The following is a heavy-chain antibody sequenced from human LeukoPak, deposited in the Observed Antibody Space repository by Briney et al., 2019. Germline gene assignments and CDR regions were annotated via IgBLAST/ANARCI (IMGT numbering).Heavy chain of an antibody. D-gene: IGHD7-27*01. J-gene: IGHJ4*02. CDR1: GGSIRSSSYY. Sequence: PSETLSLTCTVSGGSIRSSSYYWGWIRQPPGKGLEWIASIYYSGSTYYNPSLKSRVTISVDTSKNQFSLRLSSVTAADMAVYYCASNWGGDEYYFDYWGQGSLVTVSS. CDR3: ASNWGGDEYYFDY. CDR2: IYYSGST. V-gene: IGHV4-39*01.